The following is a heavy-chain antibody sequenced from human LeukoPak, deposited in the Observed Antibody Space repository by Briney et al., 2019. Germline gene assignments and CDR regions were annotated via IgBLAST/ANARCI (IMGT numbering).Heavy chain of an antibody. CDR2: IRYDGSNK. Sequence: QPGGSLRLSCAASGFTFSSYGMHWVRQAPGKGLEWVAFIRYDGSNKYYAGSVKGRFTISRDNSKNTLYLQMNSLRAEDTAVYYCARLSYDSGTHYTCYEYWGQGTLVTVSS. V-gene: IGHV3-30*02. CDR1: GFTFSSYG. D-gene: IGHD3-10*01. J-gene: IGHJ4*02. CDR3: ARLSYDSGTHYTCYEY.